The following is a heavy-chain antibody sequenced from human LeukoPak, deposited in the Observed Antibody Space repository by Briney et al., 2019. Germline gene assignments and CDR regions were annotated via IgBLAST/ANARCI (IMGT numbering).Heavy chain of an antibody. CDR2: ISYDGSNK. CDR1: GFTFSSYA. Sequence: GGSLRLSCAASGFTFSSYAMHWVRQAPGKGLEWVAVISYDGSNKYYADSVKGRFTISRDNSKNTLYLQMNSLRAEDTAVYYCAREGAYYYDSSGYSQGHKGDAFDIWGQGTMVTVSS. D-gene: IGHD3-22*01. CDR3: AREGAYYYDSSGYSQGHKGDAFDI. V-gene: IGHV3-30-3*01. J-gene: IGHJ3*02.